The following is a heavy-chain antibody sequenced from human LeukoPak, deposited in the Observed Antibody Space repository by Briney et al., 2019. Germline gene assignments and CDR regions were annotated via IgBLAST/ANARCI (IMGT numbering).Heavy chain of an antibody. Sequence: GASVKVSCKTSGYTFSNYGISWVRQAPGQGLEWMGWISPYNGNTINAQEVQGRVTVTTDTTTSTAYMELRSLRSGDTAVYYCTRTVLDCKNGVCYDYWGQGTLVTVSS. D-gene: IGHD2-8*01. CDR1: GYTFSNYG. V-gene: IGHV1-18*01. CDR2: ISPYNGNT. CDR3: TRTVLDCKNGVCYDY. J-gene: IGHJ4*02.